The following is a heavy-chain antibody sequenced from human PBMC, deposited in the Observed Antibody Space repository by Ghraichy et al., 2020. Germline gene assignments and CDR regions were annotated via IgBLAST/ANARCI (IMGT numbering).Heavy chain of an antibody. J-gene: IGHJ6*03. Sequence: GGSLRLSCAASGFTFSSYWMSWVRQAPGKGLEWVANIKQDGSEKYYVDSVKGRFTISRDNAKNSLYLQMNSLRAEDTAVYYCARKCDSSGWYPLYYYYYMDVWGKGTTVTVSS. CDR3: ARKCDSSGWYPLYYYYYMDV. V-gene: IGHV3-7*03. CDR2: IKQDGSEK. CDR1: GFTFSSYW. D-gene: IGHD6-19*01.